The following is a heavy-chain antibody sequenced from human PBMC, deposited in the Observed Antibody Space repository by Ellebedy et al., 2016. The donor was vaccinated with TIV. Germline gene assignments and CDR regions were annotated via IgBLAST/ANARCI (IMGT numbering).Heavy chain of an antibody. CDR3: ETDGYSYGSGRYFVF. Sequence: AASVKVSCKVSGHSLTDLSMHWVRQAPGKGLEWMGRFDPEDGKRIYTQQFQGRVTRTEETSTDTAYMELSSLSSEDTAVYYCETDGYSYGSGRYFVFWGQGSLVTVAS. CDR1: GHSLTDLS. V-gene: IGHV1-24*01. J-gene: IGHJ4*02. D-gene: IGHD3-10*01. CDR2: FDPEDGKR.